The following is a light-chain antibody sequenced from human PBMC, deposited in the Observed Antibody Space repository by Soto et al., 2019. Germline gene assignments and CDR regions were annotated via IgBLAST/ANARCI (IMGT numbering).Light chain of an antibody. J-gene: IGKJ1*01. Sequence: DMHLTQSPSTLSASGGEGVTITCRASQILSSRFVWYQQKPGKAPKVLIXXASXVNIGVPSRFSGSGSETDFTLTISSLQPEDFAIYYCQQYNNWPPTWTFGQGTKVDI. V-gene: IGKV1-5*01. CDR3: QQYNNWPPTWT. CDR2: XAS. CDR1: QILSSR.